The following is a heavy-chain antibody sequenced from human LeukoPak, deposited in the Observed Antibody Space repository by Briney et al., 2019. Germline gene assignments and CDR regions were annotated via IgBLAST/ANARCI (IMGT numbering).Heavy chain of an antibody. CDR2: ITSGGGTT. CDR1: GFTFSNYA. Sequence: GGSLRLSCAASGFTFSNYAMSWVRQAPGKALEWVSAITSGGGTTYYAGSVKGRFTISRDNSKNTLYLQMNSLRAEDTAVYYCARDTPRAAWVFDDGGEGTLVSVPS. D-gene: IGHD6-25*01. V-gene: IGHV3-23*01. J-gene: IGHJ4*02. CDR3: ARDTPRAAWVFDD.